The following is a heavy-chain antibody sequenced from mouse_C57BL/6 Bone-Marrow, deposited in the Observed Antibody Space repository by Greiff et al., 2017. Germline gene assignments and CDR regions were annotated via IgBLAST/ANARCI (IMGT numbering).Heavy chain of an antibody. D-gene: IGHD3-1*01. J-gene: IGHJ3*01. CDR3: ARGRARFAY. CDR2: INPYNGGT. V-gene: IGHV1-19*01. CDR1: GYTFTDYY. Sequence: VQLQQSGPVLVKPGASVKMSCKASGYTFTDYYMHWVKQSHGKSLEWIGVINPYNGGTSYNQKFKGKATLTVDKSSSTAYMELNSLTSEDSAVYYCARGRARFAYGGQGTRVTVSA.